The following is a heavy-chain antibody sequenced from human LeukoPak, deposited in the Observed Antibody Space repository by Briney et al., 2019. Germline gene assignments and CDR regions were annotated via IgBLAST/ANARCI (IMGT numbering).Heavy chain of an antibody. Sequence: GGSLRLSCAVSGFTFSGYGMHWVRQAPDKGLEWVAVIWYDGNNKYYADSVKGRFTISRDNSKNTLYLQMNSLRAEDTAVYYCAKDWGYTTMVSYYFDYWGQGALVTVSS. CDR3: AKDWGYTTMVSYYFDY. CDR1: GFTFSGYG. CDR2: IWYDGNNK. J-gene: IGHJ4*02. V-gene: IGHV3-33*06. D-gene: IGHD5-18*01.